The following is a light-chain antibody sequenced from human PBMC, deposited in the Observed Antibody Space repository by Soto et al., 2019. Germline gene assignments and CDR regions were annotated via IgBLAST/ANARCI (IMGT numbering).Light chain of an antibody. J-gene: IGKJ1*01. CDR2: GVS. Sequence: EIVLTQSPGTLSLSPGERATLSCRASQSINNKYLAWYQQEPGQPPRLLIHGVSIRATGIPDRFSGSGSGKDFTLTISRLEPEDFAVYYCQLYSGSPWTFGQGTKVEIK. CDR1: QSINNKY. CDR3: QLYSGSPWT. V-gene: IGKV3-20*01.